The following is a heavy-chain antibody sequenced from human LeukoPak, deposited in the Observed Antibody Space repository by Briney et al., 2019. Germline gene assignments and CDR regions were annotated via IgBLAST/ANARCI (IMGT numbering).Heavy chain of an antibody. J-gene: IGHJ4*02. CDR3: ANEHGYSSSWSP. CDR2: ISSSSSYI. CDR1: GFTFSSYS. Sequence: GGSLRLSCAASGFTFSSYSMNWVRQAPGKGLEWVSSISSSSSYIYYADSVKGRFTISRDNSKNTLYLQMNSLRAEDTAVYYCANEHGYSSSWSPWGQGTLVTVSS. V-gene: IGHV3-21*04. D-gene: IGHD6-13*01.